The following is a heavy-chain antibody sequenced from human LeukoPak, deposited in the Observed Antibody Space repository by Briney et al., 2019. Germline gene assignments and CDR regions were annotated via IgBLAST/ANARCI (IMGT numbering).Heavy chain of an antibody. Sequence: ASQTLSLSCVISGDSVSTNCSTWNWIRQSPSRGFEWLGRTYYRSATSRWYTDYDVSLKSRLTINADTWKNQFSLQLKSVTPEDTAVYYCARGSYYDSPVGYTNSWGQGTLVTVSS. V-gene: IGHV6-1*01. D-gene: IGHD3-16*01. CDR3: ARGSYYDSPVGYTNS. J-gene: IGHJ5*02. CDR1: GDSVSTNCST. CDR2: TYYRSATSRWYT.